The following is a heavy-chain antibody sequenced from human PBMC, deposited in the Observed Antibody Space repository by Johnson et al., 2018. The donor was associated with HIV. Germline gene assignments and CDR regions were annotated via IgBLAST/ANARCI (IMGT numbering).Heavy chain of an antibody. D-gene: IGHD3-10*01. CDR1: GFTFSDYA. CDR3: ASSWFGELSYAFDI. V-gene: IGHV3-30*04. CDR2: ISYDGSEK. Sequence: QVQLVESGGNVVQPGRSLRLSCAASGFTFSDYAMHWVRQAPGKGLEWVAVISYDGSEKYYVDSVKGRFTISRDNAKNSLYLQMNSLRAEDTAVYYCASSWFGELSYAFDIWGQGTMVTVSS. J-gene: IGHJ3*02.